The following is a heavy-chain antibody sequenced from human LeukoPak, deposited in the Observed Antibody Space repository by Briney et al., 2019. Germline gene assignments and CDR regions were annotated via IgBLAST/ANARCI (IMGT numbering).Heavy chain of an antibody. CDR2: ISYDGNDK. CDR3: AKDSVWFGDLLGGMDV. Sequence: GGPLRLSCSASGFTFSKYGMHWVRQAPGKGLEWVAVISYDGNDKYYADSVKGRFTISRDISKNTLYLQMNTLRTEDTAVYYCAKDSVWFGDLLGGMDVWGQGTTVTVSS. CDR1: GFTFSKYG. D-gene: IGHD3-10*01. V-gene: IGHV3-30*18. J-gene: IGHJ6*02.